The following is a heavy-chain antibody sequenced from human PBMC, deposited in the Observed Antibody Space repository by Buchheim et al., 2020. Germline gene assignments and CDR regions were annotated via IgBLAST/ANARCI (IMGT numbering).Heavy chain of an antibody. V-gene: IGHV3-7*01. J-gene: IGHJ4*02. D-gene: IGHD3-3*01. CDR3: ARFGVAPGY. CDR2: IEPDGSDK. Sequence: EVQLVESGGGLVQPGGSLRLSCAVSGFTFSNYWVSWVRQAPGKGLEWVASIEPDGSDKAYVDSVNGRLSISRDNAKNSLYLQMNSLRVEDTAVYYCARFGVAPGYWGQGTL. CDR1: GFTFSNYW.